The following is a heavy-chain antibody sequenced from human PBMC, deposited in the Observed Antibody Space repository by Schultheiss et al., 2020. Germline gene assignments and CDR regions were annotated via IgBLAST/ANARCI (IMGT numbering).Heavy chain of an antibody. Sequence: SETLSLTCTVSGGSISSYYWRWIRQPPGKGLEWIGYIYYSGSTNYNPSLKSRVTISVDTSKNQFSLKLSSVTAADTAVYYCARGMTTKDYWGQGTLVTVSS. CDR1: GGSISSYY. CDR2: IYYSGST. CDR3: ARGMTTKDY. V-gene: IGHV4-59*01. D-gene: IGHD4-17*01. J-gene: IGHJ4*02.